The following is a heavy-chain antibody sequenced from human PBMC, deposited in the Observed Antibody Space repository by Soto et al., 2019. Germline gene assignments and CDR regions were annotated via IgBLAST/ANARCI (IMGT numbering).Heavy chain of an antibody. D-gene: IGHD2-2*01. Sequence: ASVKVSCKASGYTSTSYDINWARQATGQSLEWMGWMNPNSGNTGYAQKFQGRVTMTRNTSISTAYMELSSLRSEDSAVYYCERRPGQFDPWGQGTVVTVYS. CDR3: ERRPGQFDP. CDR1: GYTSTSYD. V-gene: IGHV1-8*01. CDR2: MNPNSGNT. J-gene: IGHJ5*02.